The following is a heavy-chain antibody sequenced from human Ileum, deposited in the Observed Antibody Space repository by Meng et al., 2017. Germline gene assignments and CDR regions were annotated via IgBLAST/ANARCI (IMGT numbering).Heavy chain of an antibody. J-gene: IGHJ4*02. CDR3: AKRSTAESSGWFSPFDS. D-gene: IGHD6-19*01. Sequence: GMGGVLAVSGSADGTYYPDSVKGLFTISRDNFKSTLYLQMNSLRADDTAVYYCAKRSTAESSGWFSPFDSWGQGTLVTVSS. CDR2: VSGSADGT. V-gene: IGHV3-23*01.